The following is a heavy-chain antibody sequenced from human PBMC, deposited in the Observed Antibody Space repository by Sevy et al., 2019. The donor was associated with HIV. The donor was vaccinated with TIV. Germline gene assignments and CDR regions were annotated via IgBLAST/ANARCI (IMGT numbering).Heavy chain of an antibody. CDR1: GFTFSNYS. CDR3: ARHVTNVVQRISTRAFDI. D-gene: IGHD2-21*01. V-gene: IGHV3-48*02. J-gene: IGHJ3*02. CDR2: ISSSSRTI. Sequence: GGSLRLSCAASGFTFSNYSMTWVRQAPGKGLEWISYISSSSRTIYNADSVKGRFTISRGNAKNSLYLQMNSLRDEDTAVYYCARHVTNVVQRISTRAFDIWGQGTMVTVSS.